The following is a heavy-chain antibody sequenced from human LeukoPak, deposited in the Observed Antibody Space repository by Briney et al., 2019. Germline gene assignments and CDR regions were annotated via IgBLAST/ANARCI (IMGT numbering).Heavy chain of an antibody. V-gene: IGHV4-59*12. D-gene: IGHD5/OR15-5a*01. Sequence: PSETLSLTCTVSGGSISSYYWSWVRQPPGKGLEWIGYIYYSGYTNYNPSLKSRVTISVDMSKNQFSLKLSSVTAADTAVYYCAKEPILIYRGWFDPWGQGTLVTVSS. CDR2: IYYSGYT. CDR3: AKEPILIYRGWFDP. CDR1: GGSISSYY. J-gene: IGHJ5*02.